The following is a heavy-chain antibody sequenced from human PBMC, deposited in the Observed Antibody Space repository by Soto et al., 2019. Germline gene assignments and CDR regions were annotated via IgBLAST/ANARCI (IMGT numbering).Heavy chain of an antibody. V-gene: IGHV3-23*01. CDR2: ISGSGGST. D-gene: IGHD2-15*01. CDR1: GFTFSSYA. J-gene: IGHJ4*02. CDR3: AAAERYCSGGSCYRGY. Sequence: GGSLRLSCAASGFTFSSYAMSWVRQAPGKGLEWVSAISGSGGSTYYADSVKGRFTISRDNSKNTLYLQMNSLRAEDTAVYYCAAAERYCSGGSCYRGYWGQGTLVTVSS.